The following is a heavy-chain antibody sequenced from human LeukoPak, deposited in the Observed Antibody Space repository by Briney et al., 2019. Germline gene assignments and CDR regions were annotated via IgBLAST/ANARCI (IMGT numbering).Heavy chain of an antibody. Sequence: GGSLRLSCAASGFTFSSYAMSWVRQAPGKGLEWVAVISYDGSNKYYADSVKGRFTISRDNSKNTLYLQMNSLRAEDTAVYYCARDLQQAYYYDSSGPQNDIWGQGTMVTVSS. CDR3: ARDLQQAYYYDSSGPQNDI. CDR2: ISYDGSNK. D-gene: IGHD3-22*01. J-gene: IGHJ3*02. V-gene: IGHV3-30*04. CDR1: GFTFSSYA.